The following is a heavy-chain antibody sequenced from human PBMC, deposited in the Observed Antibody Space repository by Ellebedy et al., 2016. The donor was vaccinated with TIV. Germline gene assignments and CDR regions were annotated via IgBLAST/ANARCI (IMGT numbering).Heavy chain of an antibody. V-gene: IGHV4-59*08. CDR3: ERGPDY. D-gene: IGHD3-10*01. J-gene: IGHJ4*02. Sequence: MPSETLSLTCTVSGGSLNNYHWSWIRQPPGKGLEWIGYIYNSGSTSYNPSLKSRVTTSVDTSKNQFSLKLTSVTAADTAVYFCERGPDYWGQGMLVTVSS. CDR1: GGSLNNYH. CDR2: IYNSGST.